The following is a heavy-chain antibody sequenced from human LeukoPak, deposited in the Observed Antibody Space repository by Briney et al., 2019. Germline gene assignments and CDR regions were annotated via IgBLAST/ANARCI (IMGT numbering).Heavy chain of an antibody. D-gene: IGHD3-16*01. CDR2: IYTSGST. J-gene: IGHJ4*02. CDR3: ARGDYVWGSSHNFDC. Sequence: SETLSLTCTVSGGSISSYYWSWIRQPAGKGLEWIGRIYTSGSTNYNPSLKSRVTMSVDTSKNQFSLKLSSVTAADTAVYYCARGDYVWGSSHNFDCWGQGTLVTVSS. CDR1: GGSISSYY. V-gene: IGHV4-4*07.